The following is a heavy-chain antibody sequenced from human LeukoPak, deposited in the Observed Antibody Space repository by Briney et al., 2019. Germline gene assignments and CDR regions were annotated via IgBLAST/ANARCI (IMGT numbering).Heavy chain of an antibody. CDR3: AKDIVATTDYFDY. Sequence: GGSLRLSCAASGFTFSSYAMSWVRQAPGKGLEWVSAISGSGGSTYYADSVKGRFTISRDNSKNTLYPQMNSLRAEDTAVYYCAKDIVATTDYFDYWGQGTLVTVSS. CDR2: ISGSGGST. D-gene: IGHD5-12*01. J-gene: IGHJ4*02. V-gene: IGHV3-23*01. CDR1: GFTFSSYA.